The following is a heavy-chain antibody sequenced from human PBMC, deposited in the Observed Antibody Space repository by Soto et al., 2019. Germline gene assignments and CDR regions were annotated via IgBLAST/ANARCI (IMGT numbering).Heavy chain of an antibody. D-gene: IGHD2-15*01. CDR3: ARDPNGVLYSSSVGDV. CDR1: GYTFTSYG. V-gene: IGHV1-18*01. J-gene: IGHJ6*02. Sequence: QVQLVQSGAEVKKPGASVKVSCKASGYTFTSYGISWVRQAPGQGLEWMGWISAYNGNTNYAQKPPGRINQTQDHTTSTAYMELRSLRSDDTAVYYCARDPNGVLYSSSVGDVWGQGTTVTVSS. CDR2: ISAYNGNT.